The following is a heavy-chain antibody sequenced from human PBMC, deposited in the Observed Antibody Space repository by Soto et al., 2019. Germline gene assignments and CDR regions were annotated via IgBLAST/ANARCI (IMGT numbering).Heavy chain of an antibody. V-gene: IGHV3-23*01. CDR3: AKDLFPTSGQRFFFES. CDR1: GFFFSTYA. J-gene: IGHJ4*02. D-gene: IGHD3-10*01. CDR2: ILHDETP. Sequence: GESLKISCAASGFFFSTYAMTWVRQAPGRGLEWVSTILHDETPFYTDSVKGRFTISRDNVRGTLYLQMNGLRVEDAAQYYCAKDLFPTSGQRFFFESWGQGTLVTVSS.